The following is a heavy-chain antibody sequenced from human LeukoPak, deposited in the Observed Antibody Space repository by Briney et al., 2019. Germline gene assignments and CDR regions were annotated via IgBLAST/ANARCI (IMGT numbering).Heavy chain of an antibody. V-gene: IGHV4-34*01. D-gene: IGHD2-2*01. CDR3: ARGQYCSTTTCYSARRYFDF. CDR2: INDSGST. Sequence: PSETLSLICAVSGRAFCNHFWPWLRQPPGKGLEWIAEINDSGSTNSNSSLRSRVAISLDTSKNQFSLRLTSVTAADTAVYYCARGQYCSTTTCYSARRYFDFWGQGTLVTVSS. J-gene: IGHJ4*02. CDR1: GRAFCNHF.